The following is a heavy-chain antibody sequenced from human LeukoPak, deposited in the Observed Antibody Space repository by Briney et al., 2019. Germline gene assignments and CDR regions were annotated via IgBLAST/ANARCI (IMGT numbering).Heavy chain of an antibody. CDR3: AVGIVPAAHLDH. D-gene: IGHD2-2*01. CDR2: IIHIFDSP. V-gene: IGHV1-69*05. CDR1: GGTFSSYA. Sequence: SVKVSCKASGGTFSSYAISWVRQAPGQGLVWMGGIIHIFDSPNYAQKFQDRLTITTDESTTTAYMELSSLTSDDTAIYYCAVGIVPAAHLDHWGQGTLVTVSS. J-gene: IGHJ4*02.